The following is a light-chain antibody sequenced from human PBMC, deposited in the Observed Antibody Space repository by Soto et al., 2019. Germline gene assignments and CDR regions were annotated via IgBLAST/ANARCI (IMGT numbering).Light chain of an antibody. J-gene: IGKJ1*01. Sequence: ETVLTQSPGTLSLSPGERATLSCRASQNIRSNYLAWYRQTPGQAPRLLIYGASKRASGIADRFSGSGSGTDFTLIISTLEPEDFALYYCQQYGSSPWTFGQGTKVEIK. CDR3: QQYGSSPWT. CDR1: QNIRSNY. CDR2: GAS. V-gene: IGKV3-20*01.